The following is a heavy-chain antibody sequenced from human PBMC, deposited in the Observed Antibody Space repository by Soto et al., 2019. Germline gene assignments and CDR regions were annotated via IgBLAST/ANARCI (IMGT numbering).Heavy chain of an antibody. D-gene: IGHD3-10*01. CDR1: GYTFTSYD. V-gene: IGHV1-8*01. CDR2: MNPDSGNT. CDR3: ARSVGGSNVNFDY. J-gene: IGHJ4*02. Sequence: GASVKVSCKASGYTFTSYDINWVRQATGQEPEWMGWMNPDSGNTGYVQKFQGRVTMTRNTAISTAYMELSSLRSEDTAVYYCARSVGGSNVNFDYWGQGTLVTVSS.